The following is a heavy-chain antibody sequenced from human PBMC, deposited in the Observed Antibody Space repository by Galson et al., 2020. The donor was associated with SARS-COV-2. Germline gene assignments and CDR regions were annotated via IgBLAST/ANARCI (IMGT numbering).Heavy chain of an antibody. Sequence: KAGESLRLSGAASGFTYNSYSMNWVRQAPGKGLEWVSSISSSSSYIYYADSVKGRFTISRDNAKNSLYLQMNSLRAEDTAVYYCARDLRDGMVRGVIITARGQGTLVTVSS. CDR2: ISSSSSYI. V-gene: IGHV3-21*01. CDR3: ARDLRDGMVRGVIITA. J-gene: IGHJ4*02. CDR1: GFTYNSYS. D-gene: IGHD3-10*01.